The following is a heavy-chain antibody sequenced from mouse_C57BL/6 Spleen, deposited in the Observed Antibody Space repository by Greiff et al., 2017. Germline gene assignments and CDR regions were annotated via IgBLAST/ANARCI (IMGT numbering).Heavy chain of an antibody. J-gene: IGHJ4*01. CDR3: ARRDYDEDYAMDY. CDR2: LYPGSGST. D-gene: IGHD2-4*01. CDR1: GYTFTSYW. V-gene: IGHV1-55*01. Sequence: QVQLQQPGAELVKPGASVKMSCKASGYTFTSYWITWVKQRPGQGLEWIGDLYPGSGSTNYNEKFKSKATLAVDTSSSTAYMQLSSLTSADSAVYYCARRDYDEDYAMDYWGQGTSVTVSS.